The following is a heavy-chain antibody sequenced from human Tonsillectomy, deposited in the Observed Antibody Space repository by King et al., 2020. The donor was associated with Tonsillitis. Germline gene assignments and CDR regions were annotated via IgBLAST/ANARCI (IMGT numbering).Heavy chain of an antibody. J-gene: IGHJ4*02. Sequence: VQLVESGGGVVQPGRSLRLSCAASGFTFSYYGMHWVRQAPGKGLEWVALIWYDGSNKYYADSVKGRFTIYRDNSKNTLCLQMNSLRAEDTAVYYCARGTRLGYYFDYWGQGTLVTVSS. CDR2: IWYDGSNK. CDR3: ARGTRLGYYFDY. V-gene: IGHV3-33*01. D-gene: IGHD6-19*01. CDR1: GFTFSYYG.